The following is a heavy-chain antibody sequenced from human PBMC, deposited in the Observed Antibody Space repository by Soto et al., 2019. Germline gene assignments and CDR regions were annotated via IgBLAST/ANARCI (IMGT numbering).Heavy chain of an antibody. Sequence: EVQLVEPGGTVVRPGGSLRLSCIASGFTFGDYGMAWVSQPPGKGLGWVSGVNWNGGNSGFADSVKGRFPISRDNLKNTLYLHMNSLRAGDTAVYFCARALSGHDHFFDSWGQGTLVTVST. D-gene: IGHD5-12*01. CDR1: GFTFGDYG. CDR2: VNWNGGNS. V-gene: IGHV3-20*04. CDR3: ARALSGHDHFFDS. J-gene: IGHJ4*02.